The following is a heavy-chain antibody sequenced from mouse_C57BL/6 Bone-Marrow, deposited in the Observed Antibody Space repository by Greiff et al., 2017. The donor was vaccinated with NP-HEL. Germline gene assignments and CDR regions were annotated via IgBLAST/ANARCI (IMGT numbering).Heavy chain of an antibody. D-gene: IGHD4-1*01. CDR2: IDPSDSYT. J-gene: IGHJ2*01. CDR3: AETGMYYY. Sequence: QVQLQQPGAELVRPGTSVKLSCKASGYTFTCYWMHWVKQRPGQGLEWIGVIDPSDSYTNYNQKFKGKATLTVDTSSSTAYMQLSSLTSEDSAVYYCAETGMYYYWGQGTTLTVSS. CDR1: GYTFTCYW. V-gene: IGHV1-59*01.